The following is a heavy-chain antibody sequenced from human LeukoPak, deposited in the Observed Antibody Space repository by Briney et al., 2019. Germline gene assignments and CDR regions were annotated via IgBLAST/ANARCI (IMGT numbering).Heavy chain of an antibody. CDR1: GFSFSSNA. CDR3: ARDLKSSKLDY. CDR2: VSYDGSNK. D-gene: IGHD1-26*01. J-gene: IGHJ4*02. V-gene: IGHV3-30*04. Sequence: GRSLRLSCAASGFSFSSNAMHWVRQAPGKGLEWVAVVSYDGSNKYYADSVKGRFTISRDNSKNTLYLQMNSLRAEDTAVYYCARDLKSSKLDYWGQGTLVTVSS.